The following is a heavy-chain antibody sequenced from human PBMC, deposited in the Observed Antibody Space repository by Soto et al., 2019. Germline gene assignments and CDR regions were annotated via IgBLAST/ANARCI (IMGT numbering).Heavy chain of an antibody. V-gene: IGHV3-30-3*01. CDR3: ARDDIRFAWAYGMDV. CDR2: ISYDGSNK. Sequence: QVQLVESGGGVVQPGRSLRLSCAASGFTFSSYAMHWVRQAPGKGLEWVAVISYDGSNKYYADSVKGRFTISRYNFKNTLYLLMKRLRAEDTAVYYCARDDIRFAWAYGMDVWGPGTTVTVSS. D-gene: IGHD3-3*01. CDR1: GFTFSSYA. J-gene: IGHJ6*02.